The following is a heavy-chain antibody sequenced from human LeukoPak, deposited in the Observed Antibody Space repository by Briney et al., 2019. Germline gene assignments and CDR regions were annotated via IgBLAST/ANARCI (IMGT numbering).Heavy chain of an antibody. CDR1: GYRFSSYE. J-gene: IGHJ4*02. CDR2: IRNSGITT. Sequence: GGSLRLSCADSGYRFSSYEKNWVRAAPGKGRERVSYIRNSGITTYYADSVKGRFTISRDNAKDSLYLQMNSLRAEDTAVYYCVRVGNSLNYFDCWGQGTLVTVSS. CDR3: VRVGNSLNYFDC. V-gene: IGHV3-48*03. D-gene: IGHD3-16*01.